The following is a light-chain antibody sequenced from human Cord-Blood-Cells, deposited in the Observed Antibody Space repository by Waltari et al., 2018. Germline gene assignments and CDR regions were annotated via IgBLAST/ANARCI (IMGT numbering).Light chain of an antibody. CDR2: QDS. Sequence: QPPSVSVSPGQTASITCSGDKLGDKYACWYQQKPGQSPVLVIYQDSKRPSGIPERFSGSNSGNTATLTISGTQAMDEADYYCQAWDSSTDVVFGGGTKLTVL. CDR1: KLGDKY. J-gene: IGLJ2*01. V-gene: IGLV3-1*01. CDR3: QAWDSSTDVV.